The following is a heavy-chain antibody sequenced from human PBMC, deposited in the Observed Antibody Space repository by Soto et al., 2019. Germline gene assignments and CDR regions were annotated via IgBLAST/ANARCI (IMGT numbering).Heavy chain of an antibody. Sequence: QVQLVQSGAEVKKPGASVEVSCKASGYTFTSYYMHWVRQAPGQGLEWMGIINPSGGSTSYAQKFQGRVTMTRDTSTSTVYMELSSLRSEDTAVYYCASGAGTTRYYYYGMDVWGQGTTVTVSS. CDR1: GYTFTSYY. V-gene: IGHV1-46*01. CDR3: ASGAGTTRYYYYGMDV. J-gene: IGHJ6*02. D-gene: IGHD1-7*01. CDR2: INPSGGST.